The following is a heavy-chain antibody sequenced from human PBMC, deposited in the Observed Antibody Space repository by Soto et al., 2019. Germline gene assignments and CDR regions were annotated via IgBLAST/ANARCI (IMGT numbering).Heavy chain of an antibody. V-gene: IGHV3-7*01. CDR2: IKQDGSEK. Sequence: GGSLRLSCAASGFIFSSYWMSWVRQAPGKGLEWVANIKQDGSEKYYVDSVKGRFTISRDNAKNSLYLQMNSLRAEDTAVFYCATHRYCSGGTCYSGLDYWGQGTLVTVSS. CDR3: ATHRYCSGGTCYSGLDY. J-gene: IGHJ4*02. D-gene: IGHD2-15*01. CDR1: GFIFSSYW.